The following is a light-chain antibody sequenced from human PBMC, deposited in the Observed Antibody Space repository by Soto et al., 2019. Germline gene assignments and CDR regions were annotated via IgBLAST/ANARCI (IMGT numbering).Light chain of an antibody. CDR3: QSYDSSLSGWV. Sequence: QLVLTQPPSVSGAPGQRVTISCTGSSSNIGSSYDVHWYQHLPGTAPKLLIYGNSNRPSGVPDRFSGSKSGTSASLAITGLQAEEETDYYCQSYDSSLSGWVFGGGTKLTVL. CDR2: GNS. V-gene: IGLV1-40*01. CDR1: SSNIGSSYD. J-gene: IGLJ3*02.